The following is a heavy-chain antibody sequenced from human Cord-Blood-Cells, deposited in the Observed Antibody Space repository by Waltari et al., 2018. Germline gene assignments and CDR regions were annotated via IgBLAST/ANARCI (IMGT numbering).Heavy chain of an antibody. CDR3: AREEQSGSYYFAFDI. V-gene: IGHV1-3*01. Sequence: QVQLVQSGAEVKKPGASVTVSCKASGYTFTSYAMNWVRQAPGQRLEWMGWINAGNGNTKYSQKFQGRVTITRDTSASTAYMELSSLRSEDTAVYYCAREEQSGSYYFAFDIWGQGTMVTVSS. D-gene: IGHD1-26*01. CDR1: GYTFTSYA. CDR2: INAGNGNT. J-gene: IGHJ3*02.